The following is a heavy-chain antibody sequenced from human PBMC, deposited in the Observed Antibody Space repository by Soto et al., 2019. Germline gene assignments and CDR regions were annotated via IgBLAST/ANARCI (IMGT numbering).Heavy chain of an antibody. CDR2: ISDSGGST. D-gene: IGHD3-3*01. Sequence: LRLSCAASGFTFSKNAMSWVRQAPGKGLEWVSAISDSGGSTYYADSVKGRFTISRDNSKNTLYLQMNSLRAEDTAVYYCASQGVFWSGYYTVGMIPSLPFDYWGQGTLVTVSS. V-gene: IGHV3-23*01. J-gene: IGHJ4*02. CDR1: GFTFSKNA. CDR3: ASQGVFWSGYYTVGMIPSLPFDY.